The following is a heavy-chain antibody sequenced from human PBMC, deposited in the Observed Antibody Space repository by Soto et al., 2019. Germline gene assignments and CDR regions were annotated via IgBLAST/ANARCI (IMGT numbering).Heavy chain of an antibody. CDR2: IKQDGSEK. J-gene: IGHJ4*02. Sequence: EAQLVESGGGLVQPGGSLRLSCAASGFIFTNYWMSWVRQAPGKGLEWVANIKQDGSEKYYADSAKGRFIISRDNAKTSLYLQMNSLRAEDTAVYYCARDMGVFWSGYPEGGFDYWGQGTPVTVSS. CDR1: GFIFTNYW. CDR3: ARDMGVFWSGYPEGGFDY. V-gene: IGHV3-7*01. D-gene: IGHD3-3*01.